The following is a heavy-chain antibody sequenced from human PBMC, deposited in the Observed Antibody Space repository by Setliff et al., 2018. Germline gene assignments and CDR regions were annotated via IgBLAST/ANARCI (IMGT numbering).Heavy chain of an antibody. V-gene: IGHV7-4-1*02. Sequence: ASVKVSCKASGYTFTSYGISWVRQAPGQGLEWMGWINTNTGNPTYAQGFTGRFVFSLDTSVGTAYLQISSLKAEDTAVYYCARDSSGWSGFSRLVGVYYYYMDVWGKGTTVTVSS. CDR2: INTNTGNP. CDR3: ARDSSGWSGFSRLVGVYYYYMDV. CDR1: GYTFTSYG. D-gene: IGHD6-19*01. J-gene: IGHJ6*03.